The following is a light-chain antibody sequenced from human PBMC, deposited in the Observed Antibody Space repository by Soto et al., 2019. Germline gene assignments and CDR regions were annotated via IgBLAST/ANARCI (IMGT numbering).Light chain of an antibody. CDR1: QSISSY. CDR3: QQSSNSSWT. V-gene: IGKV1-39*01. J-gene: IGKJ1*01. Sequence: DIQMTQCPSSLSASVGDRVTITCRASQSISSYLNWYQQKPGQAPKLLIYAASSLQSGVPSRFSGSGSGTDFTLTIGSLQPEDFATYYCQQSSNSSWTFGQGTKVDI. CDR2: AAS.